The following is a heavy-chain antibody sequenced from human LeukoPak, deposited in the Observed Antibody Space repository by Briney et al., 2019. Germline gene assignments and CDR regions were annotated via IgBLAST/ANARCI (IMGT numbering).Heavy chain of an antibody. D-gene: IGHD3-10*01. V-gene: IGHV3-74*01. CDR1: GFTFSKYW. CDR2: INSDGSSI. Sequence: GGSLRLSCAASGFTFSKYWMHWVRQAPGKGLVWVSRINSDGSSISYADSVKGRFTISRDNAKNTLYLQMNSLRAEDTAVYYCRVWFGESHLDHWGQGTLLTVSS. CDR3: RVWFGESHLDH. J-gene: IGHJ4*02.